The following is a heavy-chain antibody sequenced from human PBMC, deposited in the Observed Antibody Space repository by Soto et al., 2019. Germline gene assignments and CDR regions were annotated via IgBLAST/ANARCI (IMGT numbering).Heavy chain of an antibody. Sequence: TGGSLRLSCAASGFTFSSYAMHWVRQAPGKGLEWVAVISYDGSNKYYADSVKGRFTISRDNSKNTLYLQMNSLRAEDTAVYYCARDKGYSYGTGLDYWGQGTLVTVSS. CDR1: GFTFSSYA. CDR3: ARDKGYSYGTGLDY. CDR2: ISYDGSNK. D-gene: IGHD5-18*01. V-gene: IGHV3-30-3*01. J-gene: IGHJ4*02.